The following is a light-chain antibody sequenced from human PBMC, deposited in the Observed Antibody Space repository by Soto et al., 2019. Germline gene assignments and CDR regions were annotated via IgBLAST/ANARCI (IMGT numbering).Light chain of an antibody. CDR1: QSVSSD. V-gene: IGKV3-15*01. CDR2: DAS. CDR3: QQYNNWPPYT. J-gene: IGKJ2*01. Sequence: EIVFTQSPATLSLSPGERATLSCRASQSVSSDLAWYQQRPGQTPRLLIYDASTRATGIPARFSGGGSGTQFTLTISSLQSEDFAVYYCQQYNNWPPYTFGQGTKLEIK.